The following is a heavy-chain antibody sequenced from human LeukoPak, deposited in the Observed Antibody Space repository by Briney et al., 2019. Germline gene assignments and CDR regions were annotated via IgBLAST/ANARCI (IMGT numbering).Heavy chain of an antibody. CDR1: GYTFSSYY. Sequence: VASVKVSCKASGYTFSSYYMHWVRQAPGQGLEWMGIINPSGGSTSYAQKFQGRVTMTRDTSTSTVYMELSSLRPEDTAVYYCARADSGGDSSGYKWFHPWGQGTLVTVSS. CDR2: INPSGGST. D-gene: IGHD3-22*01. V-gene: IGHV1-46*01. CDR3: ARADSGGDSSGYKWFHP. J-gene: IGHJ5*02.